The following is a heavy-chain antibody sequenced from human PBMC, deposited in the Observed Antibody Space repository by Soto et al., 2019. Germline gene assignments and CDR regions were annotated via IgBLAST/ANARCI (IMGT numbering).Heavy chain of an antibody. D-gene: IGHD3-10*01. CDR3: ARYGTRGDW. V-gene: IGHV3-48*03. J-gene: IGHJ5*01. Sequence: GGSLRLSCQASGSNFRLYEMHWVRKAPGKGLEWVSYISSSGLTTYYADFAEGRFTISRDNAKDSLYLHLNSLRVGDTAVYYCARYGTRGDWWGLGTQVTVS. CDR2: ISSSGLTT. CDR1: GSNFRLYE.